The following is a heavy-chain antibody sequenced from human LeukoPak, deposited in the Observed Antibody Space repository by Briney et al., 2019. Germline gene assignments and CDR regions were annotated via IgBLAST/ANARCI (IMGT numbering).Heavy chain of an antibody. D-gene: IGHD3-3*01. CDR1: GYTFTGYY. Sequence: ASVKVSCKTSGYTFTGYYLQWVRQAPGQGLEWMRWINPNSGDTNRAQKFQGRVTMTRDTSISTAFMELSSLTSDDTAVYYCARGSDSDFWSGYQAYFGPWGQGTLVTVSS. J-gene: IGHJ5*02. CDR3: ARGSDSDFWSGYQAYFGP. V-gene: IGHV1-2*02. CDR2: INPNSGDT.